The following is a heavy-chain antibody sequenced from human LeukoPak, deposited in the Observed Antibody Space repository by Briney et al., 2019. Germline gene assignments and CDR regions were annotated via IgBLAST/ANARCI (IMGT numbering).Heavy chain of an antibody. Sequence: PGGSLRLSCAASGFTFSTYGFHWVRQAPGKGLEWVAAIWYDGSKTYLADSVKGRFTISRDNSKKTLDLQMNSLRAEDTAMYYCAVLPPVLRFLEWSRGVPTRDYWGQGTLVTVSS. D-gene: IGHD3-3*01. V-gene: IGHV3-33*01. CDR3: AVLPPVLRFLEWSRGVPTRDY. CDR1: GFTFSTYG. J-gene: IGHJ4*02. CDR2: IWYDGSKT.